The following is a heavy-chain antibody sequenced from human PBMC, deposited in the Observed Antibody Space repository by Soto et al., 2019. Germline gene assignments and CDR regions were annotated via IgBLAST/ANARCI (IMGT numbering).Heavy chain of an antibody. Sequence: ASVKVSCKASGGTFSSYAISWVRQAPGQGLEWMGGIIPIFGTASYAQKFQGRVTITADESTSTAYMELSSLRSEDTAVYYCARVNVTTVTTFDYWGQGTLVTVSS. CDR2: IIPIFGTA. V-gene: IGHV1-69*13. CDR1: GGTFSSYA. CDR3: ARVNVTTVTTFDY. J-gene: IGHJ4*02. D-gene: IGHD4-17*01.